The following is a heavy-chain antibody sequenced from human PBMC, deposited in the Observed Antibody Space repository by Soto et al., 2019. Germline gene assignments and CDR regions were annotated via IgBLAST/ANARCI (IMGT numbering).Heavy chain of an antibody. CDR3: AKGVYGDYA. CDR1: GFTFSIYA. CDR2: INNSGGET. V-gene: IGHV3-23*01. D-gene: IGHD4-17*01. Sequence: EVQLLESGGALVQPGGSLRLSCEASGFTFSIYAMTWVRQAPGQGLEWVSGINNSGGETYYADSVKGRFTISRDNSKNTLYLQMNGLRAEDTAVYYCAKGVYGDYAWGQGTLVTVSS. J-gene: IGHJ4*02.